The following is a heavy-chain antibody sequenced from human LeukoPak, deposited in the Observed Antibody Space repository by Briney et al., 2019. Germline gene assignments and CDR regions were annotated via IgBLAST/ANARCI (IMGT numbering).Heavy chain of an antibody. V-gene: IGHV1-2*02. Sequence: GASVTVSCKASGYTCTGNYMHWVRQAPGQGLEWMVWINRNSGGTNYAQKSQGRVTMTSDTPISTAYMELRRLTSNDTAAYYSARVTDGDLSRFDDWGQGTLVTASS. CDR2: INRNSGGT. D-gene: IGHD4-17*01. CDR3: ARVTDGDLSRFDD. CDR1: GYTCTGNY. J-gene: IGHJ4*02.